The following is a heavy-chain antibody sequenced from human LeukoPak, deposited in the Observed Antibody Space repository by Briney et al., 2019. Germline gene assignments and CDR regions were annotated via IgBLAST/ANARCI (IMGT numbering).Heavy chain of an antibody. V-gene: IGHV4-4*07. CDR3: ARSLAVAGNYFDY. Sequence: GSLRLSCAASGFTFSSYAMSWIRQPAGKGLEWIGRIYTSGSTNYNPSLKSRVTMSVDTSKNQFSLKLSSVTAADTAVYYCARSLAVAGNYFDYWGQGTLVTVSS. J-gene: IGHJ4*02. CDR1: GFTFSSYA. CDR2: IYTSGST. D-gene: IGHD6-19*01.